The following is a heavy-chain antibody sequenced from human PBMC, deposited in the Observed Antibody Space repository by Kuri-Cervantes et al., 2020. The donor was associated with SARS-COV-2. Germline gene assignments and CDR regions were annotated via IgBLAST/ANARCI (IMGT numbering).Heavy chain of an antibody. V-gene: IGHV4-59*05. J-gene: IGHJ4*02. D-gene: IGHD6-6*01. CDR3: ARRPGEYSSSIARGPFDY. CDR2: IYYSGST. Sequence: SETLSLTCTVSGGSISSYYWSWIRQPPGKGLEWIGSIYYSGSTYYSPSLKSRVTISVDTSKNQFSLKLSSVTAADTAVYYCARRPGEYSSSIARGPFDYWGQGTLVTVSS. CDR1: GGSISSYY.